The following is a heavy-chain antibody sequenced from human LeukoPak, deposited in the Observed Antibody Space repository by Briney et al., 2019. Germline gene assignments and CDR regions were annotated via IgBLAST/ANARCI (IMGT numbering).Heavy chain of an antibody. D-gene: IGHD3-10*01. CDR3: ATVAYYYGSGSYSLFDY. J-gene: IGHJ4*02. CDR2: IYYSGST. CDR1: GGSISSSSYY. V-gene: IGHV4-39*07. Sequence: SETLSLTCTVSGGSISSSSYYWGWIRQPPGKGLEWIGSIYYSGSTYYNPPLKSRVTISVDRSKNQFSLKLSSVTAADTAVYYCATVAYYYGSGSYSLFDYWGQGTLVTVSS.